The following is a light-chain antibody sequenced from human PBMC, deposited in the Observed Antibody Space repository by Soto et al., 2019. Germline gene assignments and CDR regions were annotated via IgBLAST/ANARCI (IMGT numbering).Light chain of an antibody. CDR2: DAS. CDR3: QQRTNWPLT. CDR1: QSVSSQ. Sequence: EIVLTQSPATLSFSPGERATLSCRASQSVSSQLAWYQQKPGQAPRLLIYDASNRATGIPARFSGSGSGTDFTLTIRSLEPEDFAVYYCQQRTNWPLTFGGGTKVEIK. J-gene: IGKJ4*01. V-gene: IGKV3-11*01.